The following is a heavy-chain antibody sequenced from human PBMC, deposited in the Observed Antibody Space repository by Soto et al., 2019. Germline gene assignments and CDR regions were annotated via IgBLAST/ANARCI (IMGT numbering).Heavy chain of an antibody. Sequence: QGQLVESGGGVVQPGRSLRLSCAASGFTFRSYGMHWVRQAPGKGLEWVAVIWYDGSNRYYADSVKGRFTISRDNSKNTLYLEMNNLRAEDTAVYYCARLLGWHLGIDLWGQGTLVTVSS. V-gene: IGHV3-33*01. J-gene: IGHJ5*02. CDR2: IWYDGSNR. CDR3: ARLLGWHLGIDL. D-gene: IGHD6-19*01. CDR1: GFTFRSYG.